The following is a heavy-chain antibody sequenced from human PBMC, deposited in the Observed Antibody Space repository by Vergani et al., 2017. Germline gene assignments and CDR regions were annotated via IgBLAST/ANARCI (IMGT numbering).Heavy chain of an antibody. D-gene: IGHD3-22*01. J-gene: IGHJ3*02. CDR1: GFTFSSYA. CDR2: ISYDGSNK. V-gene: IGHV3-30-3*01. CDR3: ARELSITMIVVVNRDAFDI. Sequence: QVQLVESGGGVVQPGRSLSLSCAASGFTFSSYAMHWVRQAPGKGLAWVAVISYDGSNKYYADSVKGRFTISRDNSKNTLYLQMNSLRAEDTAVYYSARELSITMIVVVNRDAFDIWGQGTMVTVSS.